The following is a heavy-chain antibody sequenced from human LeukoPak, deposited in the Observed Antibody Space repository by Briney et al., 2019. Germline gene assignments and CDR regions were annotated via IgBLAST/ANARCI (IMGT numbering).Heavy chain of an antibody. Sequence: GASVKVSCKASGYTFTGYYMHWVRQAPGQGLEWMGWINPNRGGTNYAQKFQGRVTMTRDTSISTAYMELSRLRSDDTAVYHCATSLYCSSTNCYALYFQYWGQGTLVTVSS. CDR3: ATSLYCSSTNCYALYFQY. J-gene: IGHJ1*01. V-gene: IGHV1-2*02. D-gene: IGHD2-2*01. CDR2: INPNRGGT. CDR1: GYTFTGYY.